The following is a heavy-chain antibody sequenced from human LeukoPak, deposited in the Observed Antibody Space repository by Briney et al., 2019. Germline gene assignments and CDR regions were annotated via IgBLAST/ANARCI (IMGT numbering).Heavy chain of an antibody. D-gene: IGHD5-24*01. V-gene: IGHV1-2*02. CDR2: INPNSGGT. Sequence: ASVKVSCKASGGTFSSYAISWVRQAPGQGLEWMGWINPNSGGTNYAQKFQGRVTMTRDTSISTAYMELSRLRSDDTAVYYCARSRGDGSPLDYWGQGTLVTVSS. CDR1: GGTFSSYA. CDR3: ARSRGDGSPLDY. J-gene: IGHJ4*02.